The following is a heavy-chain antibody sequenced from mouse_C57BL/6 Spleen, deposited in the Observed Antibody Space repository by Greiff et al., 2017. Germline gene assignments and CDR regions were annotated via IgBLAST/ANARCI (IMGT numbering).Heavy chain of an antibody. V-gene: IGHV1-55*01. D-gene: IGHD2-5*01. Sequence: VQLQQSGAELVKPGASVKMSCKASGYSFTSYWITWVKQRPGQGLEWIGDIYPGSGGTTYNEKFKAKATLTVDTSSSTAYMQLNSLTSEDSAVYYCATYDSNAGFADWGQGTLVTVSA. J-gene: IGHJ3*01. CDR2: IYPGSGGT. CDR1: GYSFTSYW. CDR3: ATYDSNAGFAD.